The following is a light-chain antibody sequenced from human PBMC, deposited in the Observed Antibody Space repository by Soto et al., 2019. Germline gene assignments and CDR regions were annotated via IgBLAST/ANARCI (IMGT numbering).Light chain of an antibody. CDR3: QQYATPPWT. Sequence: EIVLTQSPGTLSLSPGERATLSCRASQSVSSTYFAWYQQKPGQAPRLLIYGASSRATGVPDRFSGSVSGTDFTVTISRLEPEDFVVYYCQQYATPPWTFGQGTTVEV. V-gene: IGKV3-20*01. CDR2: GAS. CDR1: QSVSSTY. J-gene: IGKJ1*01.